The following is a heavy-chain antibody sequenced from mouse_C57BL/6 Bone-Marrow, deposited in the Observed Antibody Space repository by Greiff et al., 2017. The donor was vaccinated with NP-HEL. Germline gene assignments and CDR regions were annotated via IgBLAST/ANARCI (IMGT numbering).Heavy chain of an antibody. CDR2: IYPGDGDT. Sequence: QVQLQQSGAELVKPGASVKISCKASGYAFSSYWMNWGKQRPGKGLEWIGQIYPGDGDTNYNGKFKGKATLTADKSSSTAYMQLSSLTSEDSAVYFCASRRRLRLTFDVWGTGTPVTVSS. CDR3: ASRRRLRLTFDV. J-gene: IGHJ1*03. CDR1: GYAFSSYW. V-gene: IGHV1-80*01.